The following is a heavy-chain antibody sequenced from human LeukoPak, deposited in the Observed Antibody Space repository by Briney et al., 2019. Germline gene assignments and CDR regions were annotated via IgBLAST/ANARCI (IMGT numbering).Heavy chain of an antibody. CDR3: AKAELGVDTFFDY. Sequence: GGSLRLSCAASGFTFSSYAMSWVRQAPGKGLEWVSAISGSGGSTYYADSVKGRFTISRDNSKNTLYLQMNSLRAEDTAFYYCAKAELGVDTFFDYWGQGTLVTVSS. CDR1: GFTFSSYA. V-gene: IGHV3-23*01. D-gene: IGHD3-3*01. J-gene: IGHJ4*02. CDR2: ISGSGGST.